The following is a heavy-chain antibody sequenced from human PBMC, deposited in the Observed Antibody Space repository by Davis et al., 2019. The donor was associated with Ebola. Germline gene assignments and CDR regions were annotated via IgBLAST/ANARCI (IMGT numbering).Heavy chain of an antibody. CDR2: INAGNGNT. J-gene: IGHJ4*02. Sequence: ASVKVSCKASGYTFTSYAMHWVRQAPGQRLEWMGWINAGNGNTKYSQKFQGRVTITRDTSASTAYMELRSLRSDDTAVYYCARAYHYGDYYDYWGQGTLVTVSS. V-gene: IGHV1-3*01. D-gene: IGHD4-17*01. CDR1: GYTFTSYA. CDR3: ARAYHYGDYYDY.